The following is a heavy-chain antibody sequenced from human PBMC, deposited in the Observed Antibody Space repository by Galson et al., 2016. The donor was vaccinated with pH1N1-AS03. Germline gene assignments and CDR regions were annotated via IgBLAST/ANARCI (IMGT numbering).Heavy chain of an antibody. J-gene: IGHJ4*02. Sequence: SLRLSCAASGFTFSGYGMHWVRQAPGKGLAWVAVIWYDGSNKYCADSVKGRFTISRDNSKNTLYLQMNSLRAEDTAVYYCAREALPDYYHSSGPIDYWGQGTLVTVSS. V-gene: IGHV3-33*01. CDR3: AREALPDYYHSSGPIDY. D-gene: IGHD3-22*01. CDR2: IWYDGSNK. CDR1: GFTFSGYG.